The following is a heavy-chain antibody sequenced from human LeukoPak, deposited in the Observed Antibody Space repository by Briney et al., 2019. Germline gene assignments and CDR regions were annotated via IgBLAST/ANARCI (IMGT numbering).Heavy chain of an antibody. CDR2: IYSSGST. D-gene: IGHD6-13*01. J-gene: IGHJ4*02. CDR1: GGSISSYY. Sequence: SETLSLTCTVSGGSISSYYWSWLRQPPGKGLEWIGYIYSSGSTNYNPSLKSRVTISVDPSKNQFSLKLSSVTAADRAVYYCARRTYSSSWYFDYWGQGTLVTVSS. V-gene: IGHV4-59*08. CDR3: ARRTYSSSWYFDY.